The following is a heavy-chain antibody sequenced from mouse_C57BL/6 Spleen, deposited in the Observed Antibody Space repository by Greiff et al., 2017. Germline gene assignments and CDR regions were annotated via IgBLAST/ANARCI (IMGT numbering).Heavy chain of an antibody. D-gene: IGHD1-2*01. V-gene: IGHV5-6*01. CDR2: ISSGGSYT. CDR1: GFTFSSYG. CDR3: ARQLDYYGLDY. J-gene: IGHJ2*01. Sequence: EVKLVESGGDLVKPGGSLKLSCAASGFTFSSYGMSWVRQTPDKRLEWVATISSGGSYTYYPDSVKGRFTISRDNAKNTLYLQMSSLKSEDTAMYYCARQLDYYGLDYWGQGTTLTVSS.